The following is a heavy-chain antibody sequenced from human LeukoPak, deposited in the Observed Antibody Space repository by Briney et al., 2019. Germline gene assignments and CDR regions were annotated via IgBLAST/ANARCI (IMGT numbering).Heavy chain of an antibody. V-gene: IGHV3-13*04. Sequence: GGSLRLSCAASGFTFSTYGMHWVRQATGKGLEWVSGIGVGFDAYYPGSVKGRFTISRDNDKKSLFLEMSNLGAGDTALYFCVARKRLNGGHSSGDDYWGQLIIVTVSS. CDR1: GFTFSTYG. D-gene: IGHD4-23*01. CDR3: VARKRLNGGHSSGDDY. J-gene: IGHJ4*02. CDR2: IGVGFDA.